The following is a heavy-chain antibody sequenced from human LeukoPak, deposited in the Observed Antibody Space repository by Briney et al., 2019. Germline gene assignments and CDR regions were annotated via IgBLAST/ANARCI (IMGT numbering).Heavy chain of an antibody. V-gene: IGHV3-64*01. D-gene: IGHD6-19*01. CDR2: ITPSGADS. CDR3: STDSSGGKDDY. J-gene: IGHJ4*02. Sequence: GGSLRLSCAASGFTFSDYPMHWVRQAPEKGLEYVAAITPSGADSYYANFVKGRFTSSRDNSKNTLYLQLGSLGADDVAAYYCSTDSSGGKDDYWGQGTLVTVSS. CDR1: GFTFSDYP.